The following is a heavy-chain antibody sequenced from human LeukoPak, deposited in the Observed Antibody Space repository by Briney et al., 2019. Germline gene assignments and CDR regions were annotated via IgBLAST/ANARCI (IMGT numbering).Heavy chain of an antibody. CDR2: ISSSSSTI. CDR3: VKDLLQWYKFDS. Sequence: GGSLRLSCAASGFTFSSYSMNWVRQAPGKGLEWVSYISSSSSTIYYADSVKGRFTISRDNAKKTVSLQMHSLRREDTAVYYCVKDLLQWYKFDSWGQGTLVTVSS. D-gene: IGHD4-23*01. V-gene: IGHV3-48*01. CDR1: GFTFSSYS. J-gene: IGHJ4*02.